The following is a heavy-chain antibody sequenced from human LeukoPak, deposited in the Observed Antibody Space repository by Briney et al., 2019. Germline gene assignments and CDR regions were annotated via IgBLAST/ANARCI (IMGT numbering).Heavy chain of an antibody. Sequence: ASVKVSCKASGYTFTSYGISWVRQAPGQGLEWMGWISAYNGNTNYAQKLQGRVTMTTDTSTDTAYMELSSLRSEDTAVYYCATEASYDTGIQGYYYMDVWGKGTTVTVSS. CDR3: ATEASYDTGIQGYYYMDV. CDR1: GYTFTSYG. J-gene: IGHJ6*03. CDR2: ISAYNGNT. D-gene: IGHD3-9*01. V-gene: IGHV1-18*01.